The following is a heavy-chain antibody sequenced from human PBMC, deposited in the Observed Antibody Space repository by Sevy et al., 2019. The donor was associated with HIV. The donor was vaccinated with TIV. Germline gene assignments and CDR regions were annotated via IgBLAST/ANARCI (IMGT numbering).Heavy chain of an antibody. CDR1: GFSFDSYG. V-gene: IGHV3-23*01. CDR3: AKGGGGHYDPDEIGYYFYYYNMDV. CDR2: ISGSGSRT. D-gene: IGHD3-22*01. J-gene: IGHJ6*03. Sequence: GEALKISCAVSGFSFDSYGMTWVRQAPGKGLEWVSGISGSGSRTYYADSVKGRFIISRDNSKNTLDLQMNSLRSEDKDIYYCAKGGGGHYDPDEIGYYFYYYNMDVWGKGTTVTVSS.